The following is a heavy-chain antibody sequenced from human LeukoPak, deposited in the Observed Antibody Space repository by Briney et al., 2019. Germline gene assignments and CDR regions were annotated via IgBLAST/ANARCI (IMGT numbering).Heavy chain of an antibody. J-gene: IGHJ4*02. D-gene: IGHD3-22*01. CDR3: ARDRRPYYYDSTIFDY. CDR1: GYTFTSYG. V-gene: IGHV1-18*01. Sequence: ASVKVSCKASGYTFTSYGISWVRQAPGQGLEWMGWISAYNGNTNYAQKLQGRVTMTTDTSTSTAYMELRSLRSDDTAVYYCARDRRPYYYDSTIFDYWGQGTLVTVSS. CDR2: ISAYNGNT.